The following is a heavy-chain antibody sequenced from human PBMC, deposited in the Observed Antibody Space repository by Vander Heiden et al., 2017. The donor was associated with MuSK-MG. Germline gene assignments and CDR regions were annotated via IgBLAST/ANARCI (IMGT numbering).Heavy chain of an antibody. CDR1: GGSFSGYY. V-gene: IGHV4-34*01. J-gene: IGHJ5*02. CDR3: ARGLPYSSSFWFDP. CDR2: INHSGST. Sequence: QVQLQQWGAGLLKPSETLSLTCAVYGGSFSGYYWSWIRQPPGKGLEWIGEINHSGSTNYNPSLKSRVTISVDTSKNQFSLKLSSVTAADTAVYYCARGLPYSSSFWFDPWCQGTLVTVSS. D-gene: IGHD6-6*01.